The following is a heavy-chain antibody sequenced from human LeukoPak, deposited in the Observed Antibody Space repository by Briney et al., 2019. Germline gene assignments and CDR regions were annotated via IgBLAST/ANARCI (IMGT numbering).Heavy chain of an antibody. CDR1: GFTFDDYG. J-gene: IGHJ4*02. V-gene: IGHV3-20*04. CDR2: INWNGGST. D-gene: IGHD6-13*01. CDR3: ARGAQYRLMRIAAAGTGFDY. Sequence: PGGSLRLSCAASGFTFDDYGMSWVRQAPGKGLEWVSGINWNGGSTGYADSVKGRFTISRDNAKNSLYLQMNSLRAEDTALYYCARGAQYRLMRIAAAGTGFDYWGQGTLVTVSS.